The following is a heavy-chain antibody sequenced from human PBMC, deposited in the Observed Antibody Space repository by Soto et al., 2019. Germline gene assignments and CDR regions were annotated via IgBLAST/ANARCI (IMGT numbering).Heavy chain of an antibody. Sequence: PSETLSLTCTVSGGSISTDGYNWSWIRQTPGKGLEWIGYLYYSGTSFYNPSLKSRVTISGDTSKNQFSLSLTFVTAADTAVYFSARGPQPFDTNGYAYCLDYWGQGIPATVSS. CDR1: GGSISTDGYN. CDR2: LYYSGTS. D-gene: IGHD3-22*01. CDR3: ARGPQPFDTNGYAYCLDY. J-gene: IGHJ4*02. V-gene: IGHV4-30-4*01.